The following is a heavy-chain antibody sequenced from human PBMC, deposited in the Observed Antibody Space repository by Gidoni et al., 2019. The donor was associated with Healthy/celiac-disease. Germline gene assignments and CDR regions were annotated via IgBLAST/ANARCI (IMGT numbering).Heavy chain of an antibody. D-gene: IGHD3-22*01. CDR2: ISSSSSYI. CDR3: ARDLVVVKGGNY. CDR1: GFTFSSYS. Sequence: EVQLVESGGGLVKPGGSLRLSCAASGFTFSSYSMNWVRQAPGKGLEWVSSISSSSSYIYYADSVKGRFTISRDNAKNSLYLQMNSLRAEDTAVYYCARDLVVVKGGNYWGQGTLVTVSS. J-gene: IGHJ4*02. V-gene: IGHV3-21*01.